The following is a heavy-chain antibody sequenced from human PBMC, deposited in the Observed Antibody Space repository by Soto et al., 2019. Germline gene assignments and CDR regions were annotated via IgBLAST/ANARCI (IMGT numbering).Heavy chain of an antibody. CDR2: TIPILDIT. D-gene: IGHD3-22*01. V-gene: IGHV1-69*02. CDR3: ARGGDGSGSESVFDS. CDR1: GGTFSTYP. Sequence: QVQLVQSGAVVKKPGSSMKVSCKTPGGTFSTYPITWVRQAPGQGLEWMGRTIPILDITDDAQKFQGRVTITAVKAKTTAYMVLSSLKCAVTAVYYCARGGDGSGSESVFDSWGPGTMVTVSS. J-gene: IGHJ3*02.